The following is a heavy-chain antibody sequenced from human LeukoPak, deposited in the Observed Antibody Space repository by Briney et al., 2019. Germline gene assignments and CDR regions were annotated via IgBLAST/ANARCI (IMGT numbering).Heavy chain of an antibody. D-gene: IGHD3-10*01. Sequence: SETLSFTCTVTGVSINSSYWNWIRQPPGQGLEWIGYVHHSGSTHYNPSLKSRVSISIDTSKSQISMRLSSVTAADTAVYYCVRGQQLVLDAFDIWGQGTKVIVSS. CDR1: GVSINSSY. V-gene: IGHV4-4*08. CDR2: VHHSGST. J-gene: IGHJ3*02. CDR3: VRGQQLVLDAFDI.